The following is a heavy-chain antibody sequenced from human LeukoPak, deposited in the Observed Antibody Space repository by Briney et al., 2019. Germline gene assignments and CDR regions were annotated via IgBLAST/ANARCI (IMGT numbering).Heavy chain of an antibody. D-gene: IGHD4-17*01. J-gene: IGHJ3*02. CDR1: GGTFSSYA. CDR3: ASTYGDYPGDAFDI. CDR2: IIPIFGTA. V-gene: IGHV1-69*05. Sequence: ASVKVSCKASGGTFSSYAISWVRQAPGQGLEWMGGIIPIFGTANYAQKFQGRVTITTDESTSTAYMGLSSLRSEDTAVYYCASTYGDYPGDAFDIWGQGTMVTVSS.